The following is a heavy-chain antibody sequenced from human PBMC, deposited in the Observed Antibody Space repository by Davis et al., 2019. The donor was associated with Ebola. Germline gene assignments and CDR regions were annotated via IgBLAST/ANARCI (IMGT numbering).Heavy chain of an antibody. Sequence: AASVKVSCKASGYTFTSYGITWVRQAPGQGLEWMGWINPHNGNTNYAQNVQGRVTMTTDTSTSTAYMEVGSLRSDDTAVYYCARETGDGGGMDVWGKGTTVTVSS. CDR2: INPHNGNT. J-gene: IGHJ6*04. D-gene: IGHD7-27*01. CDR1: GYTFTSYG. V-gene: IGHV1-18*04. CDR3: ARETGDGGGMDV.